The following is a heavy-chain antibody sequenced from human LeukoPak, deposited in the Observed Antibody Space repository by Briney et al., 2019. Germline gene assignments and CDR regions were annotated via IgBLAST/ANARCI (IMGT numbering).Heavy chain of an antibody. CDR2: MNPNSGNT. D-gene: IGHD6-19*01. Sequence: GASVKVSCKASGYTFTSYDINWVRQATGQGLEWMGWMNPNSGNTGYAQKLQGRVTMTRNTPISTAYMELSSLRSEDTAVYYCARGRRIAVAGTRVVYYYYMDVRGKGTTVTVSS. CDR3: ARGRRIAVAGTRVVYYYYMDV. CDR1: GYTFTSYD. J-gene: IGHJ6*03. V-gene: IGHV1-8*01.